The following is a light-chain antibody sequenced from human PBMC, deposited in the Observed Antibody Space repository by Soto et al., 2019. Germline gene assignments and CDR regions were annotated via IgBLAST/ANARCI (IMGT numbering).Light chain of an antibody. V-gene: IGKV1-5*03. Sequence: DIQMTQSPPTLSASPGDRVTITCRASESIRSWLAWYQQKPGKAPKLLMYKASSLESGVPSRFSGSGSGTEFTLTISSLQPDDFATYYCQQYDSYSWTFGQGTKVDIK. CDR3: QQYDSYSWT. CDR1: ESIRSW. J-gene: IGKJ1*01. CDR2: KAS.